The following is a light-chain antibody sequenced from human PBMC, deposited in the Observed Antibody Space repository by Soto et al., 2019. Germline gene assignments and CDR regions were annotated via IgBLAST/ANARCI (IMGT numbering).Light chain of an antibody. J-gene: IGKJ5*01. V-gene: IGKV3-15*01. CDR1: QSVSSSY. Sequence: EILLTQSPGTLSLSPGERATLSCRASQSVSSSYLAWYQQKTGQAPRLLIYDVSIRATGVPARFSGAGSETDFTLTISGLQSEDSAVYFCQQYNNWPFSFGQGTRLEI. CDR2: DVS. CDR3: QQYNNWPFS.